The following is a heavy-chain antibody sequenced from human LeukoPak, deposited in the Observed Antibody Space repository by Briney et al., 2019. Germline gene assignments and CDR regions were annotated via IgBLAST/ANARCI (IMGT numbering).Heavy chain of an antibody. CDR1: GYTLTELS. D-gene: IGHD5-18*01. CDR2: FDPEDGET. CDR3: ATELLGYSYGD. Sequence: ASVKVSCKVSGYTLTELSMHWVRQAPGKGLEWMGGFDPEDGETIYAQKFQGRVTMTGDTSTDTAYMELSSLRSEDTAVYYCATELLGYSYGDWGQGTLVTVSS. V-gene: IGHV1-24*01. J-gene: IGHJ4*02.